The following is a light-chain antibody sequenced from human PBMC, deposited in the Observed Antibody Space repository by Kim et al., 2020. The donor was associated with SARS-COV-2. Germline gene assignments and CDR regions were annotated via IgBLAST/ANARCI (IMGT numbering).Light chain of an antibody. CDR2: KAS. CDR1: ESFSSW. V-gene: IGKV1-5*03. CDR3: QQYYIFPYT. Sequence: DIQMTQSPSTLSASVGDTVTISCRASESFSSWLAWYQQKPGKAPNLLIYKASNLERGVPSRFSGSESGTEFTLTITSLQPDDFATYYCQQYYIFPYTFGRGTKLEIK. J-gene: IGKJ2*01.